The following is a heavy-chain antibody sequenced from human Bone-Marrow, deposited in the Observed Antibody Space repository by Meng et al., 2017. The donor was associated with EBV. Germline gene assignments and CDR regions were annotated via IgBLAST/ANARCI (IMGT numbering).Heavy chain of an antibody. Sequence: QGRRVQSGVWVKTPGSAVKVSCKASGGTFSSYAISWVRQAPGQGLEWMGGIIPIFGTANYAQKFQGRVTITADKSTSTAYMELSSLRSEDTAVYYCASGRSSGWYQDYYFDYWGQGTLVTVSS. V-gene: IGHV1-69*06. CDR3: ASGRSSGWYQDYYFDY. CDR2: IIPIFGTA. J-gene: IGHJ4*02. CDR1: GGTFSSYA. D-gene: IGHD6-19*01.